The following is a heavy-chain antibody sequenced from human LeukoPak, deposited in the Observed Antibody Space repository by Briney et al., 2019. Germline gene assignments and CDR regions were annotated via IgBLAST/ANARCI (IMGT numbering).Heavy chain of an antibody. J-gene: IGHJ3*02. Sequence: PGGSLRLSCAASGFTFSSYWMSWVRQVPGKGLEWVANIKQDGSEKYYVDSVKGRFTISRDNATNSLYLQMNSLRAEDTAVYYCARWRRSYYDTSGYMDAFDIWGQGTMVTVSS. D-gene: IGHD3-22*01. CDR3: ARWRRSYYDTSGYMDAFDI. CDR1: GFTFSSYW. CDR2: IKQDGSEK. V-gene: IGHV3-7*01.